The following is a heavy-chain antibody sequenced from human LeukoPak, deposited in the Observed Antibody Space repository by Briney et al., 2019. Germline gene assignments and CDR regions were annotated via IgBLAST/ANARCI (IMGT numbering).Heavy chain of an antibody. Sequence: PGGSLRLXCAASGFTFSTYWMSWVRQAPGKELEWVANIKQDGSEKYYLDSVKGRFTISRDNAKNSLYLQMNSLRAEDTAVYFCTREAAAGIDYWGQGTLVTVSS. CDR1: GFTFSTYW. CDR3: TREAAAGIDY. J-gene: IGHJ4*02. D-gene: IGHD6-13*01. CDR2: IKQDGSEK. V-gene: IGHV3-7*01.